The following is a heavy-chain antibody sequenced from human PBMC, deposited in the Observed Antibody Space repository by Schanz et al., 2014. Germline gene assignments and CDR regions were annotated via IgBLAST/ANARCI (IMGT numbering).Heavy chain of an antibody. CDR1: GVTFSSYA. CDR3: ARDVYYCSGGCGDAAFDL. Sequence: QVQLVESGAGVAKPGWSVRVSCEASGVTFSSYALNWLRQASGQGLEYVAGIITRWGSTNYSHSLKGRFTITTDKSTSTAYMEMSSLRHEDTAVYYCARDVYYCSGGCGDAAFDLWGQGTLVTVSS. D-gene: IGHD2-15*01. V-gene: IGHV3-64*04. CDR2: IITRWGST. J-gene: IGHJ1*01.